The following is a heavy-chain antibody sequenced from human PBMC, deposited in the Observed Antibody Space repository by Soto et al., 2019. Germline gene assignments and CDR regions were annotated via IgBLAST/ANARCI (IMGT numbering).Heavy chain of an antibody. CDR3: ARVYGDLLQALGYMDV. Sequence: QVQLQESGPGLVKPSQTLSLTCNVSGGSISSGGYYWSWIRQHPGKGLEGIGYIYYSGSTYYNPSRKSRVTISVDTSKNQFSLKLSSVTAADTAVYYCARVYGDLLQALGYMDVWGKVTTVTVSS. V-gene: IGHV4-31*03. CDR2: IYYSGST. CDR1: GGSISSGGYY. J-gene: IGHJ6*03. D-gene: IGHD4-17*01.